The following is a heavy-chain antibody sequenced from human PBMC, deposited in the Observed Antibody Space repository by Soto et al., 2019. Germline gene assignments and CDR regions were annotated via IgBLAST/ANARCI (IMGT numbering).Heavy chain of an antibody. V-gene: IGHV1-18*04. D-gene: IGHD2-21*01. CDR2: ISVYNGNT. CDR1: GYSFTTYG. Sequence: ASVKVSCKASGYSFTTYGLNWVRQAPGQGLEYMGWISVYNGNTNYAQKFQGRVTMTTNTSTTTAYMELKSLRSDDTAVYYCARGVLPAYCVRPSCSSPWFDPWGQGTLVTVSS. CDR3: ARGVLPAYCVRPSCSSPWFDP. J-gene: IGHJ5*02.